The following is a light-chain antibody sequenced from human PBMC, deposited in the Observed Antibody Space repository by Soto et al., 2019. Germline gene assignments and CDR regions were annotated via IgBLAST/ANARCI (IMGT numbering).Light chain of an antibody. V-gene: IGLV2-14*01. CDR3: SSYTTSSTWV. J-gene: IGLJ3*02. CDR1: SSDVGGYNY. CDR2: EVS. Sequence: QSVLTQPASVSGSPGQSITISCTGTSSDVGGYNYVSWYQQHPGKAPKLIIYEVSNRPSGVSNRFSGSKSGNTASLTISGLQAEDEADYCSSYTTSSTWVFGGGTKVTVL.